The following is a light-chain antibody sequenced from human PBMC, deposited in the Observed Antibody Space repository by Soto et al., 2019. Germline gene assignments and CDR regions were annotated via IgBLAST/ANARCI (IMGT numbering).Light chain of an antibody. CDR1: QSVDSNY. J-gene: IGKJ2*01. CDR2: GAS. V-gene: IGKV3-20*01. Sequence: EIVLTQSPGTLSLSPGESATLSCRASQSVDSNYLAWYQQRPGQAPRLLTHGASSRATGIPDRFRGSGSGTDFSLTISRREPEDLAVYYGQHYSFSSYTFGQGTKLEIK. CDR3: QHYSFSSYT.